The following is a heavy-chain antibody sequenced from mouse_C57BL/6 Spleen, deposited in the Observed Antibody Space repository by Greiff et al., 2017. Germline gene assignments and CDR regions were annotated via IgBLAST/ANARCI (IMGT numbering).Heavy chain of an antibody. CDR2: ISGGGGNT. CDR3: ARHEGWAFDY. J-gene: IGHJ2*01. Sequence: EVMLVESGGGLVKPGGSLKLSCAASGFTFSSYTMSWVRQTPEKRLEWVATISGGGGNTYYPDSVKGRFTISRDNAKNTLYLQMSSLRSEDTALYYCARHEGWAFDYWGQGTTLTVSS. V-gene: IGHV5-9*01. D-gene: IGHD3-3*01. CDR1: GFTFSSYT.